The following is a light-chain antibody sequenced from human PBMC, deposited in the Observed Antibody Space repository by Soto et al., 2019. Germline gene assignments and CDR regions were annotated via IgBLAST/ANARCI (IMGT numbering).Light chain of an antibody. CDR2: EVV. V-gene: IGLV2-8*01. J-gene: IGLJ3*02. CDR1: KNDIGVYDF. CDR3: GTWDSSLSVWV. Sequence: QSALTQPPSASGSPGESLIISCTGTKNDIGVYDFVSWYQHHPGKAPRLIIYEVVQRPSGIPDRFSGSKSGTSATLGITGLQTGDEADYYCGTWDSSLSVWVFGGGTKVTVL.